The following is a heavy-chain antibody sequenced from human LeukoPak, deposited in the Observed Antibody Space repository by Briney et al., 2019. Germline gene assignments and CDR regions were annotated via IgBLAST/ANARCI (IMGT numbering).Heavy chain of an antibody. J-gene: IGHJ4*02. V-gene: IGHV4-59*08. CDR1: GGSITNYY. CDR3: ARHRDKGVTMVRGVHLAFDY. D-gene: IGHD3-10*01. Sequence: SETLSLTCTVSGGSITNYYWSWIRQPPGKGLEWIGYIHYSGSTNYNPSLKSRVTISVDTSKNQFSLKLSSVTAADTAVYYCARHRDKGVTMVRGVHLAFDYWGQGTLVTVSS. CDR2: IHYSGST.